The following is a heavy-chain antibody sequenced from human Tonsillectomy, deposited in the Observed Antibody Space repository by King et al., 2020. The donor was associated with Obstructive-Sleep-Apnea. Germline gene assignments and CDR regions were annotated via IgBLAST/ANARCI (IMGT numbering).Heavy chain of an antibody. CDR1: GYSFTIYW. Sequence: VQLVESGAEVKKPGESLRISCKGSGYSFTIYWISWVRQMPGKGLEWMGRIDPSDSYTNYSPSFQGHVTISAAKSISTAYLQWRSLKASHTAMYYCARQSQNYYDSSGYSRRWYFDLWGRGTLVTVSS. D-gene: IGHD3-22*01. J-gene: IGHJ2*01. V-gene: IGHV5-10-1*01. CDR2: IDPSDSYT. CDR3: ARQSQNYYDSSGYSRRWYFDL.